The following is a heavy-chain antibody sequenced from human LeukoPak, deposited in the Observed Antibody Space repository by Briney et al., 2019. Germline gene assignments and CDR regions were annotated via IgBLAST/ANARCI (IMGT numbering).Heavy chain of an antibody. J-gene: IGHJ3*02. D-gene: IGHD5-18*01. Sequence: KVSXXXSGYTFTXYYMHWVRQAPGQGREWMGWINPNSGGTNYAQKFQGRVTITRDTSISTAYMELSRLRSDDTAVYYCARELGYSYGYGKAFDIWGQGTMVTVSS. CDR2: INPNSGGT. CDR3: ARELGYSYGYGKAFDI. V-gene: IGHV1-2*02. CDR1: GYTFTXYY.